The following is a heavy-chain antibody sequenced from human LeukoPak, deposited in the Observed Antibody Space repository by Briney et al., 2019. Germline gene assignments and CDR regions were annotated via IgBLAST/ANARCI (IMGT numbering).Heavy chain of an antibody. V-gene: IGHV1-2*02. Sequence: ASVKVSCKASGNTFTGYYMHWVRQAPGQGLEWMGWINPNSGGTNYAQKFQGRVTMTRDTSISTAYMELSRLRSDDTAVYYCARSHYYGSGSYYLNWFDPWGQGTLVTVSS. D-gene: IGHD3-10*01. J-gene: IGHJ5*02. CDR1: GNTFTGYY. CDR3: ARSHYYGSGSYYLNWFDP. CDR2: INPNSGGT.